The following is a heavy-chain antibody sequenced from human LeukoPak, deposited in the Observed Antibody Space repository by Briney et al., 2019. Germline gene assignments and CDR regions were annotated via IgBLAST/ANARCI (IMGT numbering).Heavy chain of an antibody. CDR3: ATASGSGYWGYYYGMDV. Sequence: GASVKVSCKVSGYTLTELSMHWVRQAPGKGLEWMGGFDPEDGETTYAQKFQGRVTMTEDTSTDTAYMELSSLRSEDTAVYYCATASGSGYWGYYYGMDVWGQGTTVTVSS. CDR1: GYTLTELS. J-gene: IGHJ6*02. CDR2: FDPEDGET. D-gene: IGHD3-22*01. V-gene: IGHV1-24*01.